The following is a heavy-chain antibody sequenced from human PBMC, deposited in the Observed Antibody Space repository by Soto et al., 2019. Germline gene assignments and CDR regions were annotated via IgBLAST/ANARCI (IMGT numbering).Heavy chain of an antibody. CDR2: IYPGDSDT. D-gene: IGHD7-27*01. J-gene: IGHJ3*02. CDR1: GYSFTSYW. CDR3: ARRFNWGWFDI. V-gene: IGHV5-51*01. Sequence: GESLKISCKGSGYSFTSYWIGWVRQMPGKGLGWMGIIYPGDSDTSYSPSFQGQVTISADKSISTAYLQRSSLKASDTAVYYCARRFNWGWFDIWGQGTMVTVSS.